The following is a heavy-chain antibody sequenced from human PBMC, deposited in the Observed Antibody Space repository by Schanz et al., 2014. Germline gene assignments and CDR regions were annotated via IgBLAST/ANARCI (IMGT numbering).Heavy chain of an antibody. Sequence: EEQLVESGGGSLQPGGSLRLSCTASGFPFSRFSMIWVRQAPGKGLEWVSTIYSSGSTYYADSVRGRFTISRDNSMNTVYLQMNSLRSDDAAVYYCARAQGVIRLYYGVDVWGQGTTVTVSS. D-gene: IGHD3-10*01. CDR1: GFPFSRFS. V-gene: IGHV3-66*02. J-gene: IGHJ6*02. CDR3: ARAQGVIRLYYGVDV. CDR2: IYSSGST.